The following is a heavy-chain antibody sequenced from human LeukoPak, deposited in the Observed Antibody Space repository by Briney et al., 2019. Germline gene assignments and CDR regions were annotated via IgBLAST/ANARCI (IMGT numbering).Heavy chain of an antibody. J-gene: IGHJ4*02. CDR2: ISYSGST. Sequence: SETLSLTCAVSGGSISDYYWSWIRQPPGKGLEWIGYISYSGSTNYNPSLKSRVTISVDTSKNQFSLNLSSVTAADTAVYFCAREEASSWTGDYFDYWGQGSLVTVSS. CDR1: GGSISDYY. CDR3: AREEASSWTGDYFDY. V-gene: IGHV4-59*01. D-gene: IGHD6-13*01.